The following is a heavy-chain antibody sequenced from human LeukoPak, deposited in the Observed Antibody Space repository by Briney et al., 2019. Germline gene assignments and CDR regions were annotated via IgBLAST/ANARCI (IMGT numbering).Heavy chain of an antibody. CDR2: ISYNGSNT. J-gene: IGHJ4*02. D-gene: IGHD5-18*01. Sequence: GGSLRLSCAPSGFTFSSYTMHWVRQAPGKGLEWVAVISYNGSNTYYADSVKGRFTISRDNPKNTLYLKMNTLRAEDTAVYYCARAYGYGLPYYFDYWGQGTLVTVSS. CDR1: GFTFSSYT. V-gene: IGHV3-30*04. CDR3: ARAYGYGLPYYFDY.